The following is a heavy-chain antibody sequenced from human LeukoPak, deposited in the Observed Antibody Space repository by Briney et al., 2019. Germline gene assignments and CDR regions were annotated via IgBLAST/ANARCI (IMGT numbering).Heavy chain of an antibody. CDR1: GGSISSYY. CDR2: IYYSGST. Sequence: PSETLSLTCTVSGGSISSYYWSWIRQPPGKGLEWIGYIYYSGSTNYNPSLKSRVTISVDTSKNQFSLKLSSVTAADTAVYYCARLGGVEMATTYGMDVWGEGTTVTVSS. D-gene: IGHD5-24*01. CDR3: ARLGGVEMATTYGMDV. J-gene: IGHJ6*04. V-gene: IGHV4-59*08.